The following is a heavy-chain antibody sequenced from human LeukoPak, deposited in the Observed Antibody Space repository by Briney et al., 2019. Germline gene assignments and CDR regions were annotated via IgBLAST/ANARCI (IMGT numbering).Heavy chain of an antibody. CDR2: ISYDGSNK. CDR3: ANAAEWELPDYYGMDV. J-gene: IGHJ6*02. Sequence: GGSLRLSCASSGFTFSSYGMHWVRQAPGKGLEWVAVISYDGSNKYYADSVKGRFTISRDNPKNTLYLQMNSLRAEDTAVYYCANAAEWELPDYYGMDVWGQGTTVTVSS. D-gene: IGHD1-26*01. CDR1: GFTFSSYG. V-gene: IGHV3-30*18.